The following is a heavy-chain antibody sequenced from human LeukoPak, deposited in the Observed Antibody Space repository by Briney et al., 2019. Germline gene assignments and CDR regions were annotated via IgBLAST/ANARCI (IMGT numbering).Heavy chain of an antibody. J-gene: IGHJ4*02. Sequence: EASVKVSCKASGYTFTGYYMHWVRQAPGQGLEWMGWINPNSGGTNYAQKFQGRVTISEDTSRNQFSLKLSSVTAADTAVYYCARTLSSGPLNYFDNWGQGTLVTVSS. CDR1: GYTFTGYY. V-gene: IGHV1-2*02. CDR3: ARTLSSGPLNYFDN. D-gene: IGHD3-22*01. CDR2: INPNSGGT.